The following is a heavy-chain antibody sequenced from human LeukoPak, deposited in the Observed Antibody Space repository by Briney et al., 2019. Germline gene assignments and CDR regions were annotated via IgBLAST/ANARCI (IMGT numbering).Heavy chain of an antibody. J-gene: IGHJ4*02. Sequence: GRSLRLSCAVSGFTFSNYAMHWVRQAPGKGLEWVSSISSSSSYIYYADSVKGRFTISRDNAKNSLYLQMNSLRAEDTAVYYCARDSSSFALDYWGQGTLVTVSS. CDR2: ISSSSSYI. V-gene: IGHV3-21*01. CDR1: GFTFSNYA. CDR3: ARDSSSFALDY. D-gene: IGHD2-2*01.